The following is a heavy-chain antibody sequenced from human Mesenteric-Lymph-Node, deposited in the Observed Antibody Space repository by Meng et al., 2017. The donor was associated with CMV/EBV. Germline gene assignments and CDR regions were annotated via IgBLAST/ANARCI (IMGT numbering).Heavy chain of an antibody. D-gene: IGHD3-22*01. CDR2: IIPFFGTT. V-gene: IGHV1-69*01. CDR3: ARDEYYYDSSGSDY. J-gene: IGHJ4*02. Sequence: GGTFSRFAITWMRQAPGHGLEWLGGIIPFFGTTNYPQKFQGRVTITVDESTSTVYMELSSLRSEDTAVYYCARDEYYYDSSGSDYWGQGTLVTVSS. CDR1: GGTFSRFA.